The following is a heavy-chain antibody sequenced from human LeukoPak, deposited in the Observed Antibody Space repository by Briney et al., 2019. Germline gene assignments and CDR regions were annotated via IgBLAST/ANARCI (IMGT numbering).Heavy chain of an antibody. CDR2: ITDKGANT. J-gene: IGHJ5*02. D-gene: IGHD3-10*01. CDR3: AKAPGGRSNWFDP. CDR1: GFGFSAYD. V-gene: IGHV3-23*01. Sequence: GGSLRLSCAVSGFGFSAYDMNWVRQAPGKGLEWVSTITDKGANTYYADSVKGRFTISRDNSKSTLYLQMNSLRAEDTAVYYCAKAPGGRSNWFDPWGQGALVTVSS.